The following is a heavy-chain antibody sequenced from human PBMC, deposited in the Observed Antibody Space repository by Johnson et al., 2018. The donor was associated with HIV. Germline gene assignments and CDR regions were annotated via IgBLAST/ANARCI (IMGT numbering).Heavy chain of an antibody. CDR3: ARDRSTDSRVSLGGI. D-gene: IGHD3-22*01. CDR1: GFNFNIYA. Sequence: QVQLVESGGGVVQPGRSLRLSCAASGFNFNIYAMHWVRQAPGKGLEWVSVISYDGSNKYYADSVKGRITVSRDNSKNTLSLQMDSLRPEDTAVYYCARDRSTDSRVSLGGIWGQGTMVTVSS. CDR2: ISYDGSNK. V-gene: IGHV3-30-3*01. J-gene: IGHJ3*02.